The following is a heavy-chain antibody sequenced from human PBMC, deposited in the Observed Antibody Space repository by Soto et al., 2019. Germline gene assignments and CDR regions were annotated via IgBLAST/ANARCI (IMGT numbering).Heavy chain of an antibody. V-gene: IGHV1-69*13. J-gene: IGHJ6*02. Sequence: GASVKVSCKASGGTFSSYAISWVRQAPGQGLEWMGGIIPIFGTANYAQKFQGRVTITADESTSTAYMELSSLRSEDTAVYYCAREGAVHYDFWSGYYRNLGTIVYYYGMDVWGQGTTVTVSS. CDR3: AREGAVHYDFWSGYYRNLGTIVYYYGMDV. CDR1: GGTFSSYA. CDR2: IIPIFGTA. D-gene: IGHD3-3*01.